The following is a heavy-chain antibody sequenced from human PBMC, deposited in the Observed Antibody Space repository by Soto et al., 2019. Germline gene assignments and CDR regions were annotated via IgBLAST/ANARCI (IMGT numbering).Heavy chain of an antibody. CDR1: GYTFTSYG. CDR2: ISAYNGNT. J-gene: IGHJ4*02. D-gene: IGHD2-2*01. CDR3: ARDTYPYCSSTSCYADFDY. V-gene: IGHV1-18*01. Sequence: QVQLVQSGAEVKKPGASVKVSCEASGYTFTSYGISWVRQAPGQGLEWMGWISAYNGNTNYAQKLQGRVTMTTDTSTSTAYMELRSLRSDDTAVYYCARDTYPYCSSTSCYADFDYWGQGTLVTVSS.